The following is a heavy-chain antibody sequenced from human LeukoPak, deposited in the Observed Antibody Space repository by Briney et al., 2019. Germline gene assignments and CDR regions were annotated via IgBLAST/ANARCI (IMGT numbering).Heavy chain of an antibody. CDR2: IRGSGSNT. CDR1: GFTFSSSA. V-gene: IGHV3-23*01. J-gene: IGHJ5*02. D-gene: IGHD2-21*02. Sequence: PGGSLRLSCAASGFTFSSSAMSWVRKAPGKGLEWVSGIRGSGSNTYYADSVKGRFTISRDNSRDTLYLQMNSLRVEDTAVYYCAKNTGGDGPSWCDPWGQGTLVTVSS. CDR3: AKNTGGDGPSWCDP.